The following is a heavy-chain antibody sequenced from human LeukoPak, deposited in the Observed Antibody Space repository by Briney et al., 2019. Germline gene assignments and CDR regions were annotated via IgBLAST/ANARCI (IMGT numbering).Heavy chain of an antibody. CDR1: GYSFRAHF. D-gene: IGHD2-2*02. CDR3: STFPTYVDTSIRLNDVIAL. V-gene: IGHV1-69-2*01. J-gene: IGHJ3*01. CDR2: LYPKYGET. Sequence: ASVKISCRTSGYSFRAHFVHWVQQAPGKGLEWLGRLYPKYGETVSAKKFQGRLTMTADTSTDTAYIQLDSLTSDDSAIYYCSTFPTYVDTSIRLNDVIALWSQGTLVTVS.